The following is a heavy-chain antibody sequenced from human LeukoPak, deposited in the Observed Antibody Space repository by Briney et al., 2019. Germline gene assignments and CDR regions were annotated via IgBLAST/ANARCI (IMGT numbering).Heavy chain of an antibody. J-gene: IGHJ4*02. CDR3: ARVRSIVELFDY. V-gene: IGHV4-30-4*01. D-gene: IGHD3-16*02. CDR2: IYYSGST. Sequence: SQTLSLTCTVSGGSISSGDYYWSWIRQPPGKGLEWIGYIYYSGSTYYNPSLKSRVTISVDTSKNQSSLKLSSVTAADTAVYYCARVRSIVELFDYWGQGTMVTVSS. CDR1: GGSISSGDYY.